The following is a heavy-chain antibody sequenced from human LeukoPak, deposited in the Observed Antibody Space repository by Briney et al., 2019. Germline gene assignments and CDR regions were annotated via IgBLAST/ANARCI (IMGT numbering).Heavy chain of an antibody. V-gene: IGHV4-34*01. CDR1: GASISTYY. Sequence: SETLSLTCRVSGASISTYYWSWIRQPPGKGLEWIGEINHSGSTNYNPSLKSRVTISVDTSKNQFSLKLSSVTAADTAVYYCATVTLNWFDPWGQGTLVTVSS. CDR3: ATVTLNWFDP. CDR2: INHSGST. J-gene: IGHJ5*02. D-gene: IGHD4-17*01.